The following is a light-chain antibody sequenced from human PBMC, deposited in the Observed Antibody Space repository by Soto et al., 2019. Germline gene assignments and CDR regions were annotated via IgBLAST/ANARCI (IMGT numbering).Light chain of an antibody. CDR2: DVS. V-gene: IGLV2-14*01. CDR3: SSYTTSHTVV. J-gene: IGLJ2*01. CDR1: SSDVGAYNY. Sequence: QSALTQPASVSGSPGQSITISCTGTSSDVGAYNYVSWYQQHPGKAPKLMIYDVSNRPSGVSNRFSGSKSGNTASLTISGLQTEDETDYYCSSYTTSHTVVFGGGNKLTVL.